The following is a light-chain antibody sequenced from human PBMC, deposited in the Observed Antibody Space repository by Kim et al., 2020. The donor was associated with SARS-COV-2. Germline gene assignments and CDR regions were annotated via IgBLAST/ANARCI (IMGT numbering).Light chain of an antibody. Sequence: EIVMTQSPATLSVSPGERATLSCRASRSVGTRVAWYQQKPGPPPRLLIYGASTRATGIPARFSGSGSGTEFTLTISSLQAEDFAIYYCQQYDNWPPLTFGGGTKVEIK. CDR2: GAS. J-gene: IGKJ4*01. V-gene: IGKV3D-15*01. CDR3: QQYDNWPPLT. CDR1: RSVGTR.